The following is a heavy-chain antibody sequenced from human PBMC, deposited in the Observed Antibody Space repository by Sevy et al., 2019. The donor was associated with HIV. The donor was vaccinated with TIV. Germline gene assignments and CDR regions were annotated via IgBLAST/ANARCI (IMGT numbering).Heavy chain of an antibody. CDR2: ISNTGTST. Sequence: GGSLRLSCAASGFTLSTYCMTWVRQAPRKGLEWVSAISNTGTSTYYTHSVEGRFTISRDNSKSTLFLHMNSLRAEDTALYYCAKFAGDFPHFDFWGLGPLVTVSS. CDR1: GFTLSTYC. J-gene: IGHJ4*02. V-gene: IGHV3-23*01. CDR3: AKFAGDFPHFDF. D-gene: IGHD7-27*01.